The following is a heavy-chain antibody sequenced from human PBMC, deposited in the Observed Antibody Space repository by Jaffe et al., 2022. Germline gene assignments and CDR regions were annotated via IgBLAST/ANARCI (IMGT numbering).Heavy chain of an antibody. J-gene: IGHJ2*01. CDR2: ISSSGSTI. CDR3: ARAPPLGGYFDL. Sequence: EVQLVESGGGLVQPGGSLRLSCAASGFTFSSYEMNWVRQAPGKGLEWVSYISSSGSTIYYADSVKGRFTISRDNAKNSLYLQMNSLRAEDTAVYYCARAPPLGGYFDLWGRGTLVTVSS. V-gene: IGHV3-48*03. CDR1: GFTFSSYE. D-gene: IGHD1-26*01.